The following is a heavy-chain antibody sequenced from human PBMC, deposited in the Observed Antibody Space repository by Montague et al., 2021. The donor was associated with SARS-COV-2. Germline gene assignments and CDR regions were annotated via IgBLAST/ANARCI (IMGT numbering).Heavy chain of an antibody. CDR2: INPNSGGA. D-gene: IGHD4-17*01. CDR3: ARAVTSSNYYNYYGLDV. V-gene: IGHV1-2*04. CDR1: GYTFTGHY. J-gene: IGHJ6*02. Sequence: SVKVSCKASGYTFTGHYIHWVRQAPGQGLEWMGWINPNSGGARYAQNFQDWVTMTRDPSISTAFIELTRLKSDDTAVYFCARAVTSSNYYNYYGLDVWGQGTTVTVSS.